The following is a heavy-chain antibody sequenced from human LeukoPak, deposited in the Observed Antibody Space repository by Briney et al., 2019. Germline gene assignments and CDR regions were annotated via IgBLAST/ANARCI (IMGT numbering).Heavy chain of an antibody. CDR2: INHSGST. J-gene: IGHJ4*02. D-gene: IGHD3-16*02. CDR3: ARGHMYYDYVRGSYRSVNFAY. Sequence: SETLSLTCAVYGGSFSGYYWSWIRQPPGKGLEWIGEINHSGSTNYNPSLKSRVTISVDTSKNQFSLKLSSVTAADTAVYYCARGHMYYDYVRGSYRSVNFAYWGQGTPVTVSS. CDR1: GGSFSGYY. V-gene: IGHV4-34*01.